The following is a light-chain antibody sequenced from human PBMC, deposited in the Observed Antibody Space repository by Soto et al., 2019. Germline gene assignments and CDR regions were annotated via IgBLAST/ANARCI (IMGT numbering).Light chain of an antibody. V-gene: IGKV3-20*01. CDR3: QQYGSSPLT. J-gene: IGKJ4*01. Sequence: EMVLTQSPGTLSLSPGERATLSCRASQSVSSNYLVWYQQKPGQAPRLLIYGASSRATGIPDRFSGSGSGTDFTLTISRLEPEDFAVYYCQQYGSSPLTFGGGTKVEIK. CDR2: GAS. CDR1: QSVSSNY.